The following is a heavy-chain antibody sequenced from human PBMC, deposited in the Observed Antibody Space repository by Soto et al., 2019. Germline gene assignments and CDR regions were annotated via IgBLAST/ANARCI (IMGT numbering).Heavy chain of an antibody. CDR1: GGSISSYY. CDR3: ARGFCSGGSCYSRVFDS. Sequence: QVQLQESGPGLVKPSETLSLTCTVSGGSISSYYWSWIRQPPGKGLEWIGFIYYGGSINYHPSLKSRVTISVDTSKNQFSLKLTSVTAADTAVYYCARGFCSGGSCYSRVFDSWGQGTLVTVSS. D-gene: IGHD2-15*01. V-gene: IGHV4-59*01. J-gene: IGHJ4*02. CDR2: IYYGGSI.